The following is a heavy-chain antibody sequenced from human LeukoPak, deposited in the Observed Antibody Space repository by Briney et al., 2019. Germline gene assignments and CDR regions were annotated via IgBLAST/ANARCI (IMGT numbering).Heavy chain of an antibody. V-gene: IGHV3-15*01. D-gene: IGHD3-22*01. CDR1: GFTFSSYW. CDR3: ATDFYDTT. Sequence: PGGSLRLSCAVSGFTFSSYWMSWVRQAPGKGLEWVGRIRSNSDGGTIDYAAPVKGRFALSRDDSKNTLYLQMNSLQTEDTAVYYCATDFYDTTWGQGTLVTVSS. CDR2: IRSNSDGGTI. J-gene: IGHJ5*02.